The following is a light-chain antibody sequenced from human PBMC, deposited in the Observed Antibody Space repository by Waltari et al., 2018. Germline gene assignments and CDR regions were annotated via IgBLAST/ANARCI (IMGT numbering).Light chain of an antibody. Sequence: QSAPTQPASVSGSPGQSITISCTGTSSDVGGYDFVSWHQQYPGKAPKVMIYGVNNRPSGFSNRFSGSKSGNTASLIISGLQADDEADYYCSSYTTSGTLVFGTGTKVTVL. V-gene: IGLV2-14*01. J-gene: IGLJ1*01. CDR3: SSYTTSGTLV. CDR1: SSDVGGYDF. CDR2: GVN.